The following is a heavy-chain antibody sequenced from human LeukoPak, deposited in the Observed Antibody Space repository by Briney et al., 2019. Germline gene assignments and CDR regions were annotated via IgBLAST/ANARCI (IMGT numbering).Heavy chain of an antibody. CDR1: GFTFDDYA. D-gene: IGHD5-18*01. V-gene: IGHV3-9*01. J-gene: IGHJ4*02. Sequence: PGGSLRLSCAASGFTFDDYAMLWVRQAPGKGLEWVSGISWNSGRIGYADSVKGRFTISRDNAKNSLFLQMNSLRAEDTALYYCAKDIRPDTAMGIDYWGQGTLVTVSS. CDR3: AKDIRPDTAMGIDY. CDR2: ISWNSGRI.